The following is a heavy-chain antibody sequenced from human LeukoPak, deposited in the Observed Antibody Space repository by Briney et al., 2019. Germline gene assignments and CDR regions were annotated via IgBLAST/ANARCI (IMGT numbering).Heavy chain of an antibody. CDR1: GGSIRSSH. CDR2: IYYSGTS. J-gene: IGHJ5*02. D-gene: IGHD6-13*01. V-gene: IGHV4-59*01. CDR3: AKAAGYSTIYWFDP. Sequence: TPSETLSLTCTVSGGSIRSSHWSWIRQPPGKGLEFIGYIYYSGTSNYNPSLKSRVTMSVDTSNNQFSLKLNSVTAADTAVYYCAKAAGYSTIYWFDPWGQGTLVTVSS.